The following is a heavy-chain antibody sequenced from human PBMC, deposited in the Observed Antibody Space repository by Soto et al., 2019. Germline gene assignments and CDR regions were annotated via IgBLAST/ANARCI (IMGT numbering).Heavy chain of an antibody. CDR2: IIPIFGTA. V-gene: IGHV1-69*13. CDR3: ARRGRIAVAGGYYYYGTDV. CDR1: GGTFSSYA. J-gene: IGHJ6*02. Sequence: SVKVSCEASGGTFSSYAISWVRQAPGQGLEWMGGIIPIFGTANYAQKFQGRVTITADESTSTAYMELSSLRSEDTAVYYCARRGRIAVAGGYYYYGTDVWGQGTTVTV. D-gene: IGHD6-19*01.